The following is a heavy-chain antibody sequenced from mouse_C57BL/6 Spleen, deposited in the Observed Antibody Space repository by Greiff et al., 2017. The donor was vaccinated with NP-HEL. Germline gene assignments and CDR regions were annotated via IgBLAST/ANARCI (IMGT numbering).Heavy chain of an antibody. Sequence: QVQLKQSGAELVRPGTSVKVSCKASGYAFTNYLIEWVKQRPGQGLEWIGVINPGSGGTNYNEKFKGKATLTADKSSSTAYMQLSSLTSEDSAVYFCARRDYGYAMDYWGQGTSVTVSS. D-gene: IGHD1-1*02. V-gene: IGHV1-54*01. J-gene: IGHJ4*01. CDR3: ARRDYGYAMDY. CDR1: GYAFTNYL. CDR2: INPGSGGT.